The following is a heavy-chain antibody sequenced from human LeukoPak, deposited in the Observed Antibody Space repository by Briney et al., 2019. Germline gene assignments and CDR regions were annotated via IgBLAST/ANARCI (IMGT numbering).Heavy chain of an antibody. D-gene: IGHD3-10*01. Sequence: GGSLRLSCAASGFAFSSYAMSWVRQAPGKGLEWVSAISGSGGSTYYADSVKGRFTISRDNSKNTLYLQMNSLRAEDTAVYYCAKDAQRLLWFGETYRTYYYYGMDVWGQGTTVTVSS. V-gene: IGHV3-23*01. CDR1: GFAFSSYA. CDR3: AKDAQRLLWFGETYRTYYYYGMDV. J-gene: IGHJ6*02. CDR2: ISGSGGST.